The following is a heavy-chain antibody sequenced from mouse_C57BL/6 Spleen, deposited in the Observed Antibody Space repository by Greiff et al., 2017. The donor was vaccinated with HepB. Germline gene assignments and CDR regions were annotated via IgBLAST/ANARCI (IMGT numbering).Heavy chain of an antibody. CDR3: ARMYYYGRSYWYCDV. Sequence: EVQRVESGGGLVKPGGSLKLSCAASGFTFSSYAMSWVRQTPDKRLEWVATISDGGSYTYYPDNVKGRFTISRDNAKNHLYLQMSHLKSEDTAMYYCARMYYYGRSYWYCDVWGTGTTVTVAS. D-gene: IGHD1-1*01. CDR2: ISDGGSYT. J-gene: IGHJ1*03. CDR1: GFTFSSYA. V-gene: IGHV5-4*01.